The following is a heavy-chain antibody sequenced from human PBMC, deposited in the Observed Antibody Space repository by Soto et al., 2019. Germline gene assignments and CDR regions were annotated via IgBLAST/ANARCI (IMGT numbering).Heavy chain of an antibody. CDR3: ARDYYDSSGYDRPDY. D-gene: IGHD3-22*01. Sequence: ASVKVSCKASGYTFTGYYMHWVRQAPGQGLEWMGWINPNSGGTNYAQKFQGRVTMTRDTPISTAYMELSRLRSDDTAVYYCARDYYDSSGYDRPDYWGQGTLVTVSS. CDR2: INPNSGGT. V-gene: IGHV1-2*02. CDR1: GYTFTGYY. J-gene: IGHJ4*02.